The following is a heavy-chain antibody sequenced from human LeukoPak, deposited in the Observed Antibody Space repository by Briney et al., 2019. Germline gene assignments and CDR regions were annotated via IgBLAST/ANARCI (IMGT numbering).Heavy chain of an antibody. D-gene: IGHD3-3*01. CDR2: IYYSGST. CDR3: ARGITIFGVVPYYYYYMDV. J-gene: IGHJ6*03. CDR1: GGSVTSRNHY. V-gene: IGHV4-39*07. Sequence: SETLSLTCTVSGGSVTSRNHYWGWIRQPPGKGLEWIGSIYYSGSTSYNPSLTSRVTISLDTSKNQFSLKLSSVTAADTAVYYCARGITIFGVVPYYYYYMDVWGKGTTVTVSS.